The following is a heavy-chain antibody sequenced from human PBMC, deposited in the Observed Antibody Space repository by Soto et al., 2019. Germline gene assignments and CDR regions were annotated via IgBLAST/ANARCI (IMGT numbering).Heavy chain of an antibody. V-gene: IGHV3-30*18. Sequence: LRLSCAASEFTFSSYGIHWVRQAPGKGLEWVAVISYDGSKKNYLDSVKGRFTISRDNSKNTMYLEMNSLRAEDTAVYYCAKDTFYHDSSGYYVFDYWGQGTLVTVSS. CDR2: ISYDGSKK. J-gene: IGHJ4*02. CDR3: AKDTFYHDSSGYYVFDY. D-gene: IGHD3-22*01. CDR1: EFTFSSYG.